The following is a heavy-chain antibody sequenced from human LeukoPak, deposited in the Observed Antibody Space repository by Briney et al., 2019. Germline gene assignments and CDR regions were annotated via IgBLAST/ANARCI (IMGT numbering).Heavy chain of an antibody. V-gene: IGHV3-7*01. J-gene: IGHJ4*02. CDR2: IDQDGSEK. Sequence: PGGSLRLSCAASGFTFSSYWMSWVRQAPGKGLEWVANIDQDGSEKYYVDSVKGRFTISRDNSKNTLYLQMNSLRAEDTAVYYCATTSKQWLVRVSCDYWGQGTLVTVSS. D-gene: IGHD6-19*01. CDR1: GFTFSSYW. CDR3: ATTSKQWLVRVSCDY.